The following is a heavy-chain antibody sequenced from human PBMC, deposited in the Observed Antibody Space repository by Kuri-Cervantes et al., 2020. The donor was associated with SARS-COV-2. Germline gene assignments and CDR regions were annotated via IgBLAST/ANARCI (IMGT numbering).Heavy chain of an antibody. V-gene: IGHV3-23*01. CDR3: VRDGDHWDFDY. CDR1: GFTFSSYA. D-gene: IGHD7-27*01. J-gene: IGHJ4*02. Sequence: GGSLRLSCAASGFTFSSYAMSWVRQAPGKGLGWVSAISGSGGSTYYADSVKGRFTISRDNSKNTLYLQMNSLRAEDTALYYCVRDGDHWDFDYWGQGTLVTVSS. CDR2: ISGSGGST.